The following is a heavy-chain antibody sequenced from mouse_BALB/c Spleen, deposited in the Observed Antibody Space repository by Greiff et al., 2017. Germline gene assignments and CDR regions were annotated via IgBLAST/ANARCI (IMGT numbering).Heavy chain of an antibody. V-gene: IGHV1-69*02. Sequence: QVQLQQPGAELVRPGASVKLSCKASGYTFTSYWINWVKQRPGQGLEWIGNIYPSDSYTNYNQKFKDKATLTVDKSSSTAYMQLSSPTSEDSAVYYCTDRFDYWGQGTTLTVSS. D-gene: IGHD2-14*01. J-gene: IGHJ2*01. CDR3: TDRFDY. CDR2: IYPSDSYT. CDR1: GYTFTSYW.